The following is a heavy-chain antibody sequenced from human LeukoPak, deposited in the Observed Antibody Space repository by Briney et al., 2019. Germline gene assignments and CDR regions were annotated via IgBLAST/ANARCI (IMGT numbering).Heavy chain of an antibody. CDR3: ARDWEMEATYFYDTSGNYHY. CDR1: GYTFTRYG. D-gene: IGHD3-22*01. V-gene: IGHV1-18*01. CDR2: ISAYNGNT. J-gene: IGHJ4*02. Sequence: ASVKVSCTASGYTFTRYGISWVRQAPGQGLEWMGWISAYNGNTNYAQKVQGRVTMTTDTSTTTAYMELRSLRSDDTAVYYCARDWEMEATYFYDTSGNYHYWGQGTLVTVSS.